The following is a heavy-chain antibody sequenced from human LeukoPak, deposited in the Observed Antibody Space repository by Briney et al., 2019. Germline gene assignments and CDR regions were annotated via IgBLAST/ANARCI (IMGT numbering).Heavy chain of an antibody. Sequence: SETLSLTCTVYGGSFSGYYWSWIRQPPGKGLEWIGEINHSGSTNYNPSLKSRVTISVDTSKKQFSLKLSSVTAADTAMYYCASPWGYGSGIWGQGTLVTVSS. V-gene: IGHV4-34*01. CDR2: INHSGST. J-gene: IGHJ4*02. CDR3: ASPWGYGSGI. CDR1: GGSFSGYY. D-gene: IGHD3-10*01.